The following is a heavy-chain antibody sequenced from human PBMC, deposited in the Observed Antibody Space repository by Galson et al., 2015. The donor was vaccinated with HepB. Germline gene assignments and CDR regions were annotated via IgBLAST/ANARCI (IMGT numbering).Heavy chain of an antibody. D-gene: IGHD3-22*01. V-gene: IGHV4-39*01. J-gene: IGHJ3*02. CDR2: IYYSGST. CDR3: VSQSYYYDSSGYYYKAFDI. Sequence: LSLTCTVSGGSISSSSYYWGWIRQPPGKGMEWIGSIYYSGSTYYNPSLKSRVTISVDTSKNQFSLKLSSVTAADTAVYYCVSQSYYYDSSGYYYKAFDIWGQGTMVTVSS. CDR1: GGSISSSSYY.